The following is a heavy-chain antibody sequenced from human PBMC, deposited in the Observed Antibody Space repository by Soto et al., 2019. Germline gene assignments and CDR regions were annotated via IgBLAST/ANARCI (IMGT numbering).Heavy chain of an antibody. CDR1: GFIFSNYA. V-gene: IGHV3-23*01. CDR2: ITSSGSGT. J-gene: IGHJ4*02. D-gene: IGHD2-2*01. Sequence: PGGSLRLSCAASGFIFSNYAISWVRQAPGKGLEWVSSITSSGSGTNYADSVKGRFTISRDNSMSTLFLQMRSLRAEDTAIYYCVKSPASIKTFDYWGQGTLVTVSS. CDR3: VKSPASIKTFDY.